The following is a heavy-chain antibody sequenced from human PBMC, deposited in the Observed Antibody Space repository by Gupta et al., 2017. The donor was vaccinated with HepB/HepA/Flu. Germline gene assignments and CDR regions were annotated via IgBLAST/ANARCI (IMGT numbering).Heavy chain of an antibody. Sequence: QVQLQESGPGLVKPSETLSLTCTVSGGSISSYYWSWIRQPPGKGLEWIGYIYYTGSIHYKPSLKSRVTMSADTSKNQFSLRLNSVTAADTAVYYCARHKYGGALRVEAFDIWGQGTMVTVSS. V-gene: IGHV4-59*08. D-gene: IGHD2-21*01. CDR1: GGSISSYY. CDR3: ARHKYGGALRVEAFDI. J-gene: IGHJ3*02. CDR2: IYYTGSI.